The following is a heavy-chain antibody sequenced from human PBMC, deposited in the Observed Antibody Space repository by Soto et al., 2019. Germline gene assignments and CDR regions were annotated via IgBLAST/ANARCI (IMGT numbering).Heavy chain of an antibody. CDR2: LSNTGRRT. Sequence: EVQVLESGGGLVQPGGSLRLSCVVSVFPFGANAMSWVRQAPGKGLEWVSGLSNTGRRTSYADSVKGRFNISRDNSENTVYRKMNSLRVEDTAVYYCATEMGATQGHFDNWGQGTLVTVSS. V-gene: IGHV3-23*01. CDR3: ATEMGATQGHFDN. J-gene: IGHJ4*02. D-gene: IGHD1-26*01. CDR1: VFPFGANA.